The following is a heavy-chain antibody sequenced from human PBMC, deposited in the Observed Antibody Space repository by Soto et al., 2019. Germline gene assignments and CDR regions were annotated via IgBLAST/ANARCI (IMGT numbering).Heavy chain of an antibody. J-gene: IGHJ6*02. CDR3: ARALGYSGYAGMDV. V-gene: IGHV1-18*01. CDR2: ISPDNGNT. CDR1: GYTFTIYG. Sequence: GASVKVSCTASGYTFTIYGINWVRQAPGQGLEWMGWISPDNGNTNYAQKLQGRVTMTTDTSTSTAYMELRSLRSDDTAVYYCARALGYSGYAGMDVWGQGTTVTVSS. D-gene: IGHD5-12*01.